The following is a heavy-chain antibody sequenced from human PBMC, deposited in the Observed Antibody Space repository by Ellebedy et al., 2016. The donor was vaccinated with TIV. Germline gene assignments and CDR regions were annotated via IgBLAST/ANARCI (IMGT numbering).Heavy chain of an antibody. CDR2: INHSGST. CDR1: GGSFSGYY. CDR3: ARAYSYGAWFDY. D-gene: IGHD5-18*01. J-gene: IGHJ4*02. V-gene: IGHV4-34*01. Sequence: GSLRLSXAVYGGSFSGYYWSWIRQPPGKGLEWIGEINHSGSTNYNPSLKSRVTISVDTSKNQFSLKLSSVTAADTAVYYCARAYSYGAWFDYWGQGTLVTVSS.